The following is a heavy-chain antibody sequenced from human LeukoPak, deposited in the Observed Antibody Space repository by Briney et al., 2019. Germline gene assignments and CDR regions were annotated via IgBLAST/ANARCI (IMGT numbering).Heavy chain of an antibody. CDR3: ARDQWLAYYYHGMDV. Sequence: GGSLRLSCAASGFTFSSYAMSWVRQAPGKGLEWVSAISGSGGSTYYADSVKGRFTISRDNSKNTLYLQMNSLRAEDTAVYYCARDQWLAYYYHGMDVWGQGTTVTVSS. CDR1: GFTFSSYA. J-gene: IGHJ6*02. V-gene: IGHV3-23*01. D-gene: IGHD6-19*01. CDR2: ISGSGGST.